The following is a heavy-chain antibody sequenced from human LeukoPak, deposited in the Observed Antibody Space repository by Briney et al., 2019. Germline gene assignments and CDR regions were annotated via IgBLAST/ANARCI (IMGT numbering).Heavy chain of an antibody. Sequence: PGGSLRLSCAVSGFSVTNSYMDWFRQAPGKGLEWVSLIRGSGATLYADSVKGRFTISRDDSKNTVYLQMNSLRVEDTAVYFCVRDRAGTQDWVEFDPWGQGTLVTVSS. J-gene: IGHJ5*02. V-gene: IGHV3-66*03. CDR3: VRDRAGTQDWVEFDP. CDR2: IRGSGAT. CDR1: GFSVTNSY. D-gene: IGHD3-10*01.